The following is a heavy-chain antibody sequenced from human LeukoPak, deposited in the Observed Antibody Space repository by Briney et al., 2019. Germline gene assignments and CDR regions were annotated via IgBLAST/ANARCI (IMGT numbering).Heavy chain of an antibody. V-gene: IGHV3-9*01. D-gene: IGHD6-19*01. CDR2: ISWNSGSI. CDR3: AKTRSSGWYEGDFDY. J-gene: IGHJ4*02. Sequence: GRSLRLSCAASGFTFDDYAMHWVRQAPGKGLEGVSGISWNSGSIGYADSVKGRFTISRDNAKNSLYLQMNSLRAEDTALYYCAKTRSSGWYEGDFDYWGQGTLVTVSS. CDR1: GFTFDDYA.